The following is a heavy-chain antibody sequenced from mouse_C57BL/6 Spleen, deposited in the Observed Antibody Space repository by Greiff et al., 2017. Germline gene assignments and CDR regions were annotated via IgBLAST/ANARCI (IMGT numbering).Heavy chain of an antibody. V-gene: IGHV3-6*01. CDR2: ISYDGSN. CDR1: GYSITSGYY. J-gene: IGHJ2*01. CDR3: ARDKGYGENY. D-gene: IGHD3-2*02. Sequence: EVQLQESGPGLVKPSQSLSLTCSVTGYSITSGYYWNWIRQFPGNKLEWMCYISYDGSNNYNPSLKNRISITRDTSKNQFFLKLNSVTTEDTATYYCARDKGYGENYWGQGTTLTVSS.